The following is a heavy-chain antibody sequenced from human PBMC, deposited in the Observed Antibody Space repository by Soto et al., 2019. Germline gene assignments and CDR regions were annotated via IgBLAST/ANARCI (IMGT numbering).Heavy chain of an antibody. CDR1: GGSISSYY. V-gene: IGHV4-59*01. D-gene: IGHD5-18*01. CDR3: ARDLGYSYGLDY. J-gene: IGHJ4*02. CDR2: IYYSGST. Sequence: SETLSLTCTVSGGSISSYYWSWIRQPPGKGLEWIGYIYYSGSTNYNPSLKSRVTISVDTSKNQFSLKLSSVTAADTAVYYCARDLGYSYGLDYWGQGTLVTVSS.